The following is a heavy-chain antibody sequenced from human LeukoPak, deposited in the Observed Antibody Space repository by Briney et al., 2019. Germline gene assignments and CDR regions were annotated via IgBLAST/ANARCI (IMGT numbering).Heavy chain of an antibody. D-gene: IGHD3-22*01. CDR3: AKAFRIMIVVVPSDY. V-gene: IGHV3-23*01. J-gene: IGHJ4*02. Sequence: GGSLRLSWAASGFTFSSYALSWVRQAPGKGLEWVSAISGSGGSTYYADSVKGRFTISRDNSKNTLYLQMNSLRAEDTAVYYCAKAFRIMIVVVPSDYWGQGTLVTVSS. CDR1: GFTFSSYA. CDR2: ISGSGGST.